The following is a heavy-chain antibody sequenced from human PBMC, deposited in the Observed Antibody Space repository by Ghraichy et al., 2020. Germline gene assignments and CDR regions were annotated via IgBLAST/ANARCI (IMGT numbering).Heavy chain of an antibody. D-gene: IGHD6-6*01. J-gene: IGHJ6*02. CDR1: GFTFSSYA. CDR3: ARDKRIDSSSPGYYYGMDV. CDR2: ISYDGSNK. Sequence: GGSLRLSCAASGFTFSSYAMHWVRQAPGKGLEWVAVISYDGSNKYYADSVKGRFTISRDNSKNTLYLQMNSLRAEDTAVYYCARDKRIDSSSPGYYYGMDVWGQGTTVTVSS. V-gene: IGHV3-30-3*01.